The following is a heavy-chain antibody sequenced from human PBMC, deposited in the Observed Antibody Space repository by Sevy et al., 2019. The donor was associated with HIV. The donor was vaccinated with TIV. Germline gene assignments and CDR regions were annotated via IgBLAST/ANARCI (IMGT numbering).Heavy chain of an antibody. CDR2: FDPEDGET. CDR1: GYTLIEFS. Sequence: ASVKVSCKVSGYTLIEFSMHWVRQAPGKGLEWMGGFDPEDGETIYAQRFQDRVTMTEDTSIDSAYMELSSLRSEDTALYYCATGLPGEYVDCSSCYSDYFAYWGQGTLVTVSS. CDR3: ATGLPGEYVDCSSCYSDYFAY. J-gene: IGHJ4*02. D-gene: IGHD2-15*01. V-gene: IGHV1-24*01.